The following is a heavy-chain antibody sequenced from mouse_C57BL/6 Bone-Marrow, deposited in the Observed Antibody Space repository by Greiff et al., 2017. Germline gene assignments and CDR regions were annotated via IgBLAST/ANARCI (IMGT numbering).Heavy chain of an antibody. J-gene: IGHJ3*01. V-gene: IGHV1-50*01. Sequence: VQLQQPGAELVKPGASVKLSCKASGYTFTSYWMQWVKQRPGQGLEWIGEIDPSDSYTNYNQKFKGKATLTVDTSSSTAYMQLSSPTSEDSAVYYCASNWDWFAYWGQGTLVTVSA. CDR2: IDPSDSYT. CDR1: GYTFTSYW. CDR3: ASNWDWFAY. D-gene: IGHD4-1*02.